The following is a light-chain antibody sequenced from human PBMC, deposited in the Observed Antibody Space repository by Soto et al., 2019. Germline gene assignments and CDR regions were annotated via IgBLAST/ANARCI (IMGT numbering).Light chain of an antibody. Sequence: QSALTQPASVSGSPGQSITISCTGTSSDVGGYNYVSWYHQHPGKAPKLMIYEVSNRPSGVSNRFSGSKSGNTASLTISGLQDEDEADYYCSSYTSSSTRVFGGGTKLTVL. J-gene: IGLJ3*02. CDR3: SSYTSSSTRV. V-gene: IGLV2-14*01. CDR1: SSDVGGYNY. CDR2: EVS.